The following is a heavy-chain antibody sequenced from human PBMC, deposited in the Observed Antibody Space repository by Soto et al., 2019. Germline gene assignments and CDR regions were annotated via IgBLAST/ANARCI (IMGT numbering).Heavy chain of an antibody. Sequence: SETLSLTCTVSGGSISSGEYYWGWIRQPPGKGLEWIGEINHSGSTNYNPSLKSRVTISVDTSKNQFSLKLSSVTAADTAVYYCARGLRSAEDHFDYWGQGTLVTVSS. V-gene: IGHV4-39*07. CDR2: INHSGST. CDR3: ARGLRSAEDHFDY. J-gene: IGHJ4*02. D-gene: IGHD6-25*01. CDR1: GGSISSGEYY.